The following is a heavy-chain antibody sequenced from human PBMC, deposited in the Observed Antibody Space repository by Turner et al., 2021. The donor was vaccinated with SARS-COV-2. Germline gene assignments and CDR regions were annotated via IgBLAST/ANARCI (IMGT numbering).Heavy chain of an antibody. D-gene: IGHD2-15*01. CDR3: ARHWEVAAAAYLARFDP. V-gene: IGHV4-39*01. CDR1: GGPICSSSYY. J-gene: IGHJ5*02. CDR2: MYYSGTT. Sequence: QRQLQESGPGLVKPSETLALTCAVAGGPICSSSYYWGWIRQPPGKGLEWIGGMYYSGTTYYNPSLESRVTISVDTSKNQFSLTLTSVTAADTAVYFCARHWEVAAAAYLARFDPWGQGTLVTVSS.